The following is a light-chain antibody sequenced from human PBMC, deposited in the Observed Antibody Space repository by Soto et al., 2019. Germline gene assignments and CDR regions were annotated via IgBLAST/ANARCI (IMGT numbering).Light chain of an antibody. CDR1: SSDVGTYNY. V-gene: IGLV2-14*01. J-gene: IGLJ1*01. CDR3: IAYTSSRTLYV. CDR2: EVS. Sequence: QSALTQPASVSGSPGQSITISCTGTSSDVGTYNYVSWYQQHSGKAPKLMIYEVSNRPSGVSNRFSGSKSGNTASLTISGLQAEDEADYYCIAYTSSRTLYVFGSGTKLTVL.